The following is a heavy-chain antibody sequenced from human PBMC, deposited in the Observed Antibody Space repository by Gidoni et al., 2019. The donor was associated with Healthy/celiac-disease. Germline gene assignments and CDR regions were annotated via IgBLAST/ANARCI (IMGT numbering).Heavy chain of an antibody. CDR3: ARGGSTATSSFDY. V-gene: IGHV4-34*01. Sequence: QVQLQQWGAGLLKPSSILSLTCSVYGGSFSGYYWSWIRQPPGKGLEWIGEINHSGSTNYNPSLKSRVTISVDTSKNQFSLKLSSVTAADTAVYYCARGGSTATSSFDYWGQGTLVTVFS. CDR1: GGSFSGYY. D-gene: IGHD2-2*01. J-gene: IGHJ4*02. CDR2: INHSGST.